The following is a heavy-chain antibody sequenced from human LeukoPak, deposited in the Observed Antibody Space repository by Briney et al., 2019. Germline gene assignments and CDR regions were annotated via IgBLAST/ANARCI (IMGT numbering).Heavy chain of an antibody. CDR2: ISYDGSNK. V-gene: IGHV3-30*04. CDR3: ARAGRGVTLYTDY. D-gene: IGHD3-10*01. J-gene: IGHJ4*02. CDR1: GFTFSSYA. Sequence: GGSLRLSCAASGFTFSSYAMHWVRQAPGRGLEWVAVISYDGSNKYYADSVKGRFTISRDNSKNTLYLQMNSLRAEDTAVYYCARAGRGVTLYTDYWGRGTLITVSS.